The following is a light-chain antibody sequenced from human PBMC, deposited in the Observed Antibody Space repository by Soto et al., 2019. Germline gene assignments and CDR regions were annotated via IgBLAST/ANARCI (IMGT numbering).Light chain of an antibody. Sequence: QSALTQPPSASGSPGQSVTISCTGTSSDVGGYNYVSWYQHHPGKGPKLMIYEVSKRPSGVPDRFSGSKSGNTASLTVSGLQAEDEADHYCSAYGGSNNYVFGAGTKVTVL. CDR2: EVS. CDR1: SSDVGGYNY. CDR3: SAYGGSNNYV. J-gene: IGLJ1*01. V-gene: IGLV2-8*01.